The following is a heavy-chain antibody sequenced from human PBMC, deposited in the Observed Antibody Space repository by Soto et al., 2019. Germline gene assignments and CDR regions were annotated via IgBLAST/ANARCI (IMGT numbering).Heavy chain of an antibody. CDR3: AREYSRSWYRNWFDP. CDR2: ISSSSSTI. D-gene: IGHD6-13*01. CDR1: GFTFSSYS. J-gene: IGHJ5*02. Sequence: PGGSLRLSCAASGFTFSSYSMNWVRQAPGKGLEWVSYISSSSSTIYYADSVKGRFTISRDNAKNSLYLQMNSLRAEDTAVYYCAREYSRSWYRNWFDPWGQGTLVTVSS. V-gene: IGHV3-48*01.